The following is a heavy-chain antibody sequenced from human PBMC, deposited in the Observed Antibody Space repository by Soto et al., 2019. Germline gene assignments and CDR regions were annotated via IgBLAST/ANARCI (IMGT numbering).Heavy chain of an antibody. CDR1: GYTYSSNG. V-gene: IGHV1-18*01. CDR3: ARDSPPVDY. Sequence: ASVKVSCKDSGYTYSSNGSSWVRQAPGQGLEWMGWISAYNGNTKYAQKIQGRVTMTTDTSTSTAYMELRSLRSDDAAVYYCARDSPPVDYWGQGTLVTVSS. CDR2: ISAYNGNT. J-gene: IGHJ4*02.